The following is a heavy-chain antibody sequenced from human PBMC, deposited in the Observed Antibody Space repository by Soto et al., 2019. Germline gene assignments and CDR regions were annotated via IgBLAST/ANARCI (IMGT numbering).Heavy chain of an antibody. D-gene: IGHD4-4*01. CDR1: GFTVSSNY. CDR2: IYAGTIT. CDR3: ARTTVTTGGVDV. Sequence: GGSLRLSCAASGFTVSSNYMSWVRQAAGKGLEWVSVIYAGTITYYADSVKGRFTIYRDNSKNTLNLEMNSLRVEDTAVYYCARTTVTTGGVDVWGQGTTVTSP. J-gene: IGHJ6*02. V-gene: IGHV3-53*01.